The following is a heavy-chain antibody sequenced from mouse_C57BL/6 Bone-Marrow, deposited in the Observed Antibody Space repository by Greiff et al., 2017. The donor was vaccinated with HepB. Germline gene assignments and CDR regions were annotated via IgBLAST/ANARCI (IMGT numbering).Heavy chain of an antibody. CDR3: SSPLTVPGGYAMDY. D-gene: IGHD4-1*01. V-gene: IGHV1-55*01. J-gene: IGHJ4*01. CDR1: GYTFTSYW. CDR2: IYPGSGST. Sequence: QVQLQQPGAELVKPGASVKMSCKASGYTFTSYWITWVKQRPGQGLEWIGDIYPGSGSTNYNEKFKSKATLTVDTSSSTAYIQLSSLTSEDSAVYYCSSPLTVPGGYAMDYWGQGTSVTVSS.